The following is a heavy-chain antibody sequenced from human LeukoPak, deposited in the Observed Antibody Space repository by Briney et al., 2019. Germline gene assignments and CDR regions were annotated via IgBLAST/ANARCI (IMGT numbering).Heavy chain of an antibody. J-gene: IGHJ4*02. Sequence: SETLSLTCTVSGGSISSSSYYWGWIRQPPGKGLEWIGSIYYSGSTYYNPSLKSRVTMSVDTSKNQFSLKLSSVTAADTAVYYCARDVPVVYCSSTSCAAYFDHWGQGTLVTVSS. V-gene: IGHV4-39*07. CDR3: ARDVPVVYCSSTSCAAYFDH. D-gene: IGHD2-2*01. CDR2: IYYSGST. CDR1: GGSISSSSYY.